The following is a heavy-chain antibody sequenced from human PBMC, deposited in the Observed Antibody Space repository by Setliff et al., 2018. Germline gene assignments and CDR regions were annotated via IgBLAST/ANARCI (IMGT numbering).Heavy chain of an antibody. CDR1: GFAFSTYR. V-gene: IGHV3-48*01. Sequence: PGESLKISCAASGFAFSTYRMNWVRQAPGKGLEWVSYITSSSSTIDYADSVKGRFTISRDDAKNSLYLQMNSLRAEDTAIYYCAPERVLNWGQGTLVTVS. J-gene: IGHJ4*02. CDR3: APERVLN. CDR2: ITSSSSTI.